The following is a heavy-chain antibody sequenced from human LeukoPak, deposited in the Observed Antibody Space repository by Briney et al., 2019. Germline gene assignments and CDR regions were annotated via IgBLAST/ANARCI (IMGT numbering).Heavy chain of an antibody. Sequence: PSETLSLTCTVSGGSITSSTYYWGWIRQPPGKGLEWIGSIYNSGSTYYTPSLKSRVTISVDTSKNQFSLKLSSVTAADTAVYYCARLGPYYYGSGTLRWFDPWGQGALVTVSS. CDR2: IYNSGST. V-gene: IGHV4-39*01. D-gene: IGHD3-10*01. CDR1: GGSITSSTYY. CDR3: ARLGPYYYGSGTLRWFDP. J-gene: IGHJ5*02.